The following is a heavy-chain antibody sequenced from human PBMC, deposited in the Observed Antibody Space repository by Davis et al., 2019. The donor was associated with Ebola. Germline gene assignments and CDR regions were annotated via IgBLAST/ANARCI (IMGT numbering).Heavy chain of an antibody. V-gene: IGHV5-51*01. D-gene: IGHD4-17*01. CDR1: GYSFTSYW. Sequence: PGGSLRLSCKGSGYSFTSYWIGWVRQMPGKGLEWMGIIYPGDSDTRYSPSFQGQVTISADKSISTAYLQWSSLKASDTAMYYCARIGSTVTSPFDYWGQGTLVTVSS. J-gene: IGHJ4*02. CDR2: IYPGDSDT. CDR3: ARIGSTVTSPFDY.